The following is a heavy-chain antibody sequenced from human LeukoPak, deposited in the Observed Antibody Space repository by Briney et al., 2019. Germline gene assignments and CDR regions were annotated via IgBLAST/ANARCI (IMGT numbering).Heavy chain of an antibody. CDR2: INHSGST. CDR1: GGSFSGYY. J-gene: IGHJ2*01. Sequence: SETLSLTCAVYGGSFSGYYWSWIRQPPGKGLEWIGEINHSGSTNYSPSLKSRVTTSVDTSKNQFSLKLSSVTAADTAVYYCARARKNRYFDLWGRGTLVTVSS. CDR3: ARARKNRYFDL. D-gene: IGHD1-14*01. V-gene: IGHV4-34*01.